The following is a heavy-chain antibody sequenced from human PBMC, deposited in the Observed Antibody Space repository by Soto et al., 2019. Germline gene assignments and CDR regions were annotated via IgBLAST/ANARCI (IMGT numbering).Heavy chain of an antibody. V-gene: IGHV3-48*03. CDR3: ARESFSASPNFFDY. Sequence: VPLVESGGGLVQPGGSLRLSCAASGFAFSNYEMNWVRQAPGKGLEWVSYISLSGSTIYYADSVKGRFTISRDDAKNSLYLQMDSLRADDTAVYYCARESFSASPNFFDYWGQGTLVTVSS. J-gene: IGHJ4*02. CDR1: GFAFSNYE. D-gene: IGHD3-3*02. CDR2: ISLSGSTI.